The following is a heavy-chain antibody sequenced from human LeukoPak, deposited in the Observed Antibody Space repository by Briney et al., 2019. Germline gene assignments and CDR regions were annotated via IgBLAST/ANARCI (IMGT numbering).Heavy chain of an antibody. CDR2: FDPEDGET. J-gene: IGHJ5*02. D-gene: IGHD1-7*01. CDR1: GYTLTELS. V-gene: IGHV1-24*01. Sequence: GASVKVSCKVSGYTLTELSMHWVRQAPGKGLEWMGGFDPEDGETIYAQKFQGRVTMTEDTSTDTAYMELSSLRSEDTAVYYCATIDWNYVWFDPWGQGTLVTVSS. CDR3: ATIDWNYVWFDP.